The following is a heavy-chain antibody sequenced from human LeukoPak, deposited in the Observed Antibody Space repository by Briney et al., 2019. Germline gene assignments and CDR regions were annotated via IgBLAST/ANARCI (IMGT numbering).Heavy chain of an antibody. Sequence: ASVKVSCKASGGTFSSYAISWVRQAPGQGLEWMGWINPNSGGTNYAQKFQGRVTMTRDTSISTAYMELSRLRSDDTAVYYCARDSGSSSSRAFYYYYYYMDVWGKGTTVTVSS. D-gene: IGHD6-6*01. V-gene: IGHV1-2*02. CDR1: GGTFSSYA. CDR2: INPNSGGT. CDR3: ARDSGSSSSRAFYYYYYYMDV. J-gene: IGHJ6*03.